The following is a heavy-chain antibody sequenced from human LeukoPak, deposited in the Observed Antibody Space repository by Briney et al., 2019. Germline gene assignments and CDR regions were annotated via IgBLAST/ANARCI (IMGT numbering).Heavy chain of an antibody. CDR3: ARSIRDTEDYDFWSGYWRSYYYYMDV. Sequence: ASVKVSCKASGGTFSSHAISWVRQAPGQGLEWMGWINTNTGNPTYAQGFTGRFVFSLDTSVSTAYLQISSLKAEDTAVYYCARSIRDTEDYDFWSGYWRSYYYYMDVWGKGTTVTVSS. D-gene: IGHD3-3*01. V-gene: IGHV7-4-1*02. J-gene: IGHJ6*03. CDR2: INTNTGNP. CDR1: GGTFSSHA.